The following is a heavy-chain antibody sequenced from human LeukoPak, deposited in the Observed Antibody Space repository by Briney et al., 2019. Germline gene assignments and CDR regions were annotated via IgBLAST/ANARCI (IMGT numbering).Heavy chain of an antibody. Sequence: ASAKVSCKASGYTFTSYDINWVRQATGQGLEWMGWMNPNSGNTGYAQKFQGRVTITRNTSISTAYMELSSLRSEDTAVYYCASSGWSYYFDYWGQGTLVTVSS. D-gene: IGHD6-19*01. CDR3: ASSGWSYYFDY. CDR1: GYTFTSYD. J-gene: IGHJ4*02. V-gene: IGHV1-8*03. CDR2: MNPNSGNT.